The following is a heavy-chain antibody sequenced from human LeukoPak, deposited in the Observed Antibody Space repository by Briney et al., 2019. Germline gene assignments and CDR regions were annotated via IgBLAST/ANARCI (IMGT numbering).Heavy chain of an antibody. D-gene: IGHD6-19*01. CDR3: AKPPPTTGSEGPEYYFDY. Sequence: GGSLRLSCAASGFTFSSYAMSWVRQAPGKGLEWVSAISGSSGSTYYADSVKGRFTIPRDNSKNTLYLQMNSLRAEDTAVYYCAKPPPTTGSEGPEYYFDYWGQGTLVTVSS. CDR2: ISGSSGST. CDR1: GFTFSSYA. J-gene: IGHJ4*02. V-gene: IGHV3-23*01.